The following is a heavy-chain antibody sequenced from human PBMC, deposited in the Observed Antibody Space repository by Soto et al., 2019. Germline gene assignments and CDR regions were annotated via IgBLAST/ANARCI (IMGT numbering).Heavy chain of an antibody. Sequence: TLSLTCTVSGGSISSYCWSWIRQPPGKGMEWIGYIYYNGSTNYNPSLKSRVTISVDTSKNQFSLKLSSVTAADTAVYYCARDRPARASGYPLSPPYYYYVMDVWGQGTTVTVSS. J-gene: IGHJ6*02. CDR3: ARDRPARASGYPLSPPYYYYVMDV. CDR2: IYYNGST. D-gene: IGHD5-12*01. V-gene: IGHV4-59*01. CDR1: GGSISSYC.